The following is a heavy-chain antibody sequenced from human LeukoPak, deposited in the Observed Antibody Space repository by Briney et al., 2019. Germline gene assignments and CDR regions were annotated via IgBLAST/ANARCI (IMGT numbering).Heavy chain of an antibody. Sequence: ASVKVSCKTFGYTFTTYYIHRVRQAPGQGLEWMGVVIPSDGYTAYPQRFQGRVTMTSDTSTKTVYMELSRLSSEDTAVYFCARVYPVSSGWFDYWGQGTLVTVSS. D-gene: IGHD6-19*01. J-gene: IGHJ5*01. CDR2: VIPSDGYT. CDR3: ARVYPVSSGWFDY. V-gene: IGHV1-46*01. CDR1: GYTFTTYY.